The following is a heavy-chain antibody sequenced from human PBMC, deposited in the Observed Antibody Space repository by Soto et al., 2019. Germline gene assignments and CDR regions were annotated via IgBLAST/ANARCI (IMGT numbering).Heavy chain of an antibody. D-gene: IGHD3-16*01. CDR2: IYYSGST. J-gene: IGHJ3*02. CDR3: AREGDGAKAPGAFDI. CDR1: GGSISSGGYY. Sequence: QVQLQESGPGLVKPSQTLSLTCTVSGGSISSGGYYWSWIRQHPGKGLEWIGYIYYSGSTYYNPSPKSRVTISVDTSKNQFSLKLSSVTAADTAVYYCAREGDGAKAPGAFDIWGQGTMVTVSS. V-gene: IGHV4-31*03.